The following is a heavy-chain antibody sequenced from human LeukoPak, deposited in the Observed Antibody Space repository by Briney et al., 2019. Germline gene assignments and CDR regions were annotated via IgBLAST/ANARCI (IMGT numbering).Heavy chain of an antibody. CDR2: IYYSGST. CDR1: GGSISSYY. CDR3: AREDDVSFQEIYFQH. Sequence: SETLSLTCTVSGGSISSYYWSWIRQPPGKGLEWIGYIYYSGSTNYNPSLKSRVTISVDTSKNQFSLKLSSVTAADTAVYYCAREDDVSFQEIYFQHWGQGTLVTVSS. D-gene: IGHD5-24*01. V-gene: IGHV4-59*12. J-gene: IGHJ1*01.